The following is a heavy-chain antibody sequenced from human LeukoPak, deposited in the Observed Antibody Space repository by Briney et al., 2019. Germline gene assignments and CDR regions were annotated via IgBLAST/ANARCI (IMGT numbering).Heavy chain of an antibody. D-gene: IGHD1-26*01. Sequence: PSETLSLTCTVSSGSISTSNYYWGWVRQPPGKALEWIGNIFYSGSTYYSPSLKSRVTISLDTSRNQFSLKLSSVTAADTAVYYCARILEVGAPVWGQGTLVTVSS. CDR2: IFYSGST. V-gene: IGHV4-39*07. CDR3: ARILEVGAPV. CDR1: SGSISTSNYY. J-gene: IGHJ4*02.